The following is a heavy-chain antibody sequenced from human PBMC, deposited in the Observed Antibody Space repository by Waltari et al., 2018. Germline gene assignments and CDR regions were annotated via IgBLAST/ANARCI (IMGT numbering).Heavy chain of an antibody. CDR1: GYTITTNW. J-gene: IGHJ3*02. CDR3: VSRNVHDTSGRGTEVLHI. V-gene: IGHV5-51*01. CDR2: INPCAAEV. Sequence: VHLVQSGPEAKEPGDSLKISCQGSGYTITTNWIAWVRQMSGRGLEWMGIINPCAAEVRHNPTLQGQVTISADKSSNTAYLHWNSLKAADSAMYFCVSRNVHDTSGRGTEVLHIWGQGTLVTVSS. D-gene: IGHD3-22*01.